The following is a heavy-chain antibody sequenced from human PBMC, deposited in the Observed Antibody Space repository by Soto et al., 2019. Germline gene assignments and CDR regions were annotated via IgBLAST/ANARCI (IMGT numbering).Heavy chain of an antibody. CDR2: IYSGETT. V-gene: IGHV3-53*01. Sequence: GGAQRVSSGASGFNVNSDYMNWVRQTPGKGLEWVASIYSGETTYYADSVRGRFTISSDKSKNTLYFQLSSLRIEDAAVYYCTRDGRGFFILSLFEYCRQVVLVPVCS. D-gene: IGHD1-26*01. CDR1: GFNVNSDY. CDR3: TRDGRGFFILSLFEY. J-gene: IGHJ4*02.